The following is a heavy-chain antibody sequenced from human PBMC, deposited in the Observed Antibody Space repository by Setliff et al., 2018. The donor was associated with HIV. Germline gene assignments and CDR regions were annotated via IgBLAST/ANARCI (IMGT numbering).Heavy chain of an antibody. CDR1: GDTFSSYA. J-gene: IGHJ4*02. D-gene: IGHD1-26*01. CDR2: IIPVLGLS. Sequence: ASVKVSCKASGDTFSSYAISWVRQAPGQGLEWMGGIIPVLGLSYYAQSFQGRVTITADESTSTAYMELSSLRSEDTAVYYCASYSGSYYFILHYWGQGTLVTVS. CDR3: ASYSGSYYFILHY. V-gene: IGHV1-69*10.